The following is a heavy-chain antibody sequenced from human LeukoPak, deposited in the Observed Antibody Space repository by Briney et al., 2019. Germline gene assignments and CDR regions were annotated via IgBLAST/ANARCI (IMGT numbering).Heavy chain of an antibody. V-gene: IGHV1-2*02. D-gene: IGHD6-13*01. CDR2: INPNSGGT. CDR1: GYTFTGYY. CDR3: ARAQRYSSSWYRVVGGDY. Sequence: ASVKVSCKASGYTFTGYYMHWVRQAPGQGLEWMGWINPNSGGTNYAQKFQGRVTMTRDMSISTAYMELSRLRSNDTAVYYCARAQRYSSSWYRVVGGDYWGQGTLVTVSS. J-gene: IGHJ4*02.